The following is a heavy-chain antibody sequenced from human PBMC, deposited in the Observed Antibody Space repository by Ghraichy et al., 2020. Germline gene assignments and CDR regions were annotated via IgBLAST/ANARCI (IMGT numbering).Heavy chain of an antibody. J-gene: IGHJ4*02. CDR3: AKAGSTVTTVSEFDF. V-gene: IGHV3-43D*04. D-gene: IGHD4-17*01. CDR1: GFTFDDYA. CDR2: INWDGGIT. Sequence: GGSLTLSCAASGFTFDDYAMHWVRQAPGKGLEWVSLINWDGGITYYADSVKGRFTISRDNTKNSLYLQMSSLRSEDTALYYCAKAGSTVTTVSEFDFWGQGTLVTVSS.